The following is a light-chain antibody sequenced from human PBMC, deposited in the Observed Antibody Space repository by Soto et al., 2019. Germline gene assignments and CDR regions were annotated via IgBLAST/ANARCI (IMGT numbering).Light chain of an antibody. CDR2: GAS. CDR1: QSISSSK. V-gene: IGKV3-20*01. Sequence: ENVLTQSPATLSVSPGASATLSCRASQSISSSKLAWYQQNPGQAPRLLMYGASNRATGIPARFSGSGSETDFTLTINRLEPEDFALYYCQHYHSGHRIAFGQGTRLEIK. CDR3: QHYHSGHRIA. J-gene: IGKJ5*01.